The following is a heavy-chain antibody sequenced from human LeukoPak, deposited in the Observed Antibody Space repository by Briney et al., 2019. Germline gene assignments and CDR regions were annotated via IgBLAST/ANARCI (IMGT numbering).Heavy chain of an antibody. Sequence: SETLSLTCTVSGGSISSYYWSWIRQPPGKGLEWIGYIYYSGSTNYNPSLKSRVTISVDTSKNQFSLKLSSVTAADTAVYYCAKTDNYSSGWSSSFDYWGQGTLVTVSS. J-gene: IGHJ4*02. CDR3: AKTDNYSSGWSSSFDY. CDR2: IYYSGST. V-gene: IGHV4-59*08. D-gene: IGHD6-19*01. CDR1: GGSISSYY.